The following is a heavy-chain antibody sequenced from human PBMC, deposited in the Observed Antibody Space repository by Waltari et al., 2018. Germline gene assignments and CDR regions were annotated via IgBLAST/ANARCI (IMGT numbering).Heavy chain of an antibody. Sequence: EVQLVESGGGLVQPGGSLRLSCAASGFTFSSYWMHWVRPAPGKGLGWVVRINSDGSRTSYADSVKGRFTISGDKAKNTLDLQMNSLRAEETAVYDCARGISSSWSAEYFQHWGQGTLVTVSS. D-gene: IGHD6-13*01. J-gene: IGHJ1*01. V-gene: IGHV3-74*01. CDR3: ARGISSSWSAEYFQH. CDR1: GFTFSSYW. CDR2: INSDGSRT.